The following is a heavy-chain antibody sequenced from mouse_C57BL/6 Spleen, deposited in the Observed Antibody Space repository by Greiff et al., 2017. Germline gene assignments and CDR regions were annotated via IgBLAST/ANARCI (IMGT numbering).Heavy chain of an antibody. D-gene: IGHD2-3*01. Sequence: QVQLQQPGAELVRPGSSVKLSCKASGYTFTSYWMHWVKQRPIQGLEWIGNIDPSDSETHYNQKFKDKATLTVDKSSSTAYMQLSSLTSEDSAVYYCARGGDGYSNYFDDWGQGTTLTVSS. J-gene: IGHJ2*01. V-gene: IGHV1-52*01. CDR2: IDPSDSET. CDR1: GYTFTSYW. CDR3: ARGGDGYSNYFDD.